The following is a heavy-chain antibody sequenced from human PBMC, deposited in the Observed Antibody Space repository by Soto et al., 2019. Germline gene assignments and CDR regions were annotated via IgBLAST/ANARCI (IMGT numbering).Heavy chain of an antibody. J-gene: IGHJ3*02. V-gene: IGHV4-59*01. CDR3: SRYPCGNLRTEAFDI. Sequence: QMQRHESGPGLVEPSETLSLTCAVSGGAMHNYYWHWIRQSPGNGLAWIGYVYRSGSTTHNPSLRNRGSVSLDFAKNQVSLSLRSVTAADTAVYYCSRYPCGNLRTEAFDIWGQGTMVTVSS. CDR2: VYRSGST. CDR1: GGAMHNYY. D-gene: IGHD3-9*01.